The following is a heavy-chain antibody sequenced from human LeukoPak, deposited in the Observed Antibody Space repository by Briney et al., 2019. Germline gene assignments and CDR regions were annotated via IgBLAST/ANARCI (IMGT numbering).Heavy chain of an antibody. J-gene: IGHJ6*03. D-gene: IGHD3-3*01. Sequence: GESLKISCKGSGYSFTSYWTGWVRQMPGKGLEWMGIIYPGDSDTRYSPSFQGQVTISADKSISTAYLQWSSPKASDTAMYYCARHSKVPYDFWGGYANYYMDVWGKGTTVTVSS. CDR1: GYSFTSYW. CDR2: IYPGDSDT. V-gene: IGHV5-51*01. CDR3: ARHSKVPYDFWGGYANYYMDV.